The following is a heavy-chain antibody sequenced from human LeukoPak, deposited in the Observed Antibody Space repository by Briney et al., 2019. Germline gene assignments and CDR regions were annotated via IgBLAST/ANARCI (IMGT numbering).Heavy chain of an antibody. Sequence: GGSLRLSCAASGFTFSNYAMSWVRQAPGKGLEWVSGIRHSGGNTYSADPVKGRFTISRDNSKSTLYLQMNRLRAEDSALYFCARDNWNDVSGAFDVRGQGTVVTVSS. V-gene: IGHV3-23*01. D-gene: IGHD1-1*01. CDR3: ARDNWNDVSGAFDV. CDR1: GFTFSNYA. CDR2: IRHSGGNT. J-gene: IGHJ3*01.